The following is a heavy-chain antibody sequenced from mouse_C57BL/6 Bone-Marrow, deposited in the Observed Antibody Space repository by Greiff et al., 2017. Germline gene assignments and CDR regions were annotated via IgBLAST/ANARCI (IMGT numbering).Heavy chain of an antibody. CDR2: ISSGSSTI. CDR3: ARALITTVVAWFAY. CDR1: GFTFSDYG. D-gene: IGHD1-1*01. J-gene: IGHJ3*01. Sequence: EVQVVESGGGLVKPGGSLKLSCAASGFTFSDYGMHWVRQAPEKGLEWVAYISSGSSTIYYADPVKGRFTISRDNAKNTLFLQMTSLRSEDTAMYYCARALITTVVAWFAYWGQGTLVTVSA. V-gene: IGHV5-17*01.